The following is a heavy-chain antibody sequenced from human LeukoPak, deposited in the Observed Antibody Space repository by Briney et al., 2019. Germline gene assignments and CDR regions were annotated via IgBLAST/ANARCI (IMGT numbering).Heavy chain of an antibody. D-gene: IGHD2-2*01. CDR1: GFTFTNAW. CDR2: IKSKTDGGTT. CDR3: TTDQYSGTMTFDY. J-gene: IGHJ4*02. Sequence: GGSLRLSCAASGFTFTNAWMSWVRQAPGKGLEWVGRIKSKTDGGTTDYAAPVKGRFTISRDDSKNTLYLRMNSLKIEDTAVYYCTTDQYSGTMTFDYWGQGALVTVSS. V-gene: IGHV3-15*01.